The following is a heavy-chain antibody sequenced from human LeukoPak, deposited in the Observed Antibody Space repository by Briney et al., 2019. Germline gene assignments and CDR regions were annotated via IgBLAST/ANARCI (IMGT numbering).Heavy chain of an antibody. CDR3: ARDPLDYGGNSGYFDY. J-gene: IGHJ4*02. V-gene: IGHV3-30-3*01. CDR2: ISYDGSNK. D-gene: IGHD4-23*01. Sequence: PGGSLRLSCAASGFIFSSYAMHWVRQAPGKGLEWVAVISYDGSNKYYADSVKGRFTISRDNSKNTLSLQMNSLRAEDTAVYYCARDPLDYGGNSGYFDYWGQGTLVTVSS. CDR1: GFIFSSYA.